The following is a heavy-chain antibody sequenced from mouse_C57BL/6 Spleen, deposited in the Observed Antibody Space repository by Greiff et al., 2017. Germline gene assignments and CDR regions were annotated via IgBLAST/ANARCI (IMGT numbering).Heavy chain of an antibody. V-gene: IGHV1-69*01. Sequence: QVQLQQPGAELVMPGASVKLSCKASGYTFTSYWMHWVKQRPGQGLEWIGELDPSDSYTNYNQKFKGKSTLTVDKSSSTAYMQLSSLTSEDSEGYYCAREEQRNYFDDWGQGTTLTVSS. CDR2: LDPSDSYT. J-gene: IGHJ2*01. CDR3: AREEQRNYFDD. CDR1: GYTFTSYW.